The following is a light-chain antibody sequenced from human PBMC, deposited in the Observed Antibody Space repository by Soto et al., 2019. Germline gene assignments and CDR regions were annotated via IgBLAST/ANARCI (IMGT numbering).Light chain of an antibody. CDR2: KDT. Sequence: SYDLTQPPSVSVSPGQTARISCYGDALPDQYVFWYQKKPGQAPVLVIFKDTERPSGIPERFSGSSSGTTVTLTISGVQAEDEADYYCQSTDSNSNSMICGGGTKVTVL. CDR1: ALPDQY. CDR3: QSTDSNSNSMI. J-gene: IGLJ2*01. V-gene: IGLV3-25*02.